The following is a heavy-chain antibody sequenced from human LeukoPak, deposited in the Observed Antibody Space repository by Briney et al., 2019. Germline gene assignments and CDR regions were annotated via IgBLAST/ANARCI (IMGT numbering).Heavy chain of an antibody. Sequence: ASVTVSCKASGYTFTGYYMHWVRQAPGQGLEWMGWINPNSGGTNYAQKFQGRVTMTRDTSISTAYMELSRLRSDDTAVYYCARIGSYYTRVFDYWGQGTLVTVSS. V-gene: IGHV1-2*02. CDR1: GYTFTGYY. J-gene: IGHJ4*02. CDR3: ARIGSYYTRVFDY. D-gene: IGHD3-10*01. CDR2: INPNSGGT.